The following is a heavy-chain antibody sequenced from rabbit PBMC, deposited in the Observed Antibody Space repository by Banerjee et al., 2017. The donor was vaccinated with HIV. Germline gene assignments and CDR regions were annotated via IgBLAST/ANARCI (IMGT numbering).Heavy chain of an antibody. CDR3: ARDAGYAGSNL. D-gene: IGHD4-2*01. CDR2: IGIGSGTT. V-gene: IGHV1S45*01. Sequence: QEQLEESGGDLVKPGGTLTLTCTASGFSFSNKYVMCWVRQAPGKGLEWIGCIGIGSGTTYYASWAKGRFTISKTSSTTVTLQMTSLTAADTATYFCARDAGYAGSNLWGPGTLVTVS. J-gene: IGHJ4*01. CDR1: GFSFSNKYV.